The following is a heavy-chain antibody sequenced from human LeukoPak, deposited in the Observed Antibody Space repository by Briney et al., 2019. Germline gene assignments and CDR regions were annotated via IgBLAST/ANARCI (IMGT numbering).Heavy chain of an antibody. CDR1: GYTFTSYD. V-gene: IGHV1-8*01. CDR3: ARGDIVVVPAANAGGNWFDP. CDR2: MNPNSGNT. J-gene: IGHJ5*02. Sequence: ASVKVSCKASGYTFTSYDINWVRQPTGQGLEWMGWMNPNSGNTGYAQKFQGRVTMTRNTSISTAYMELSSLRSEDTAVYYCARGDIVVVPAANAGGNWFDPWGQGTLVTVSS. D-gene: IGHD2-2*01.